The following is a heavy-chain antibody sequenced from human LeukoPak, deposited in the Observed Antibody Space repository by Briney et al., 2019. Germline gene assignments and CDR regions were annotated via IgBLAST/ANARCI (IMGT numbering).Heavy chain of an antibody. J-gene: IGHJ4*02. CDR2: TKQDGSEK. V-gene: IGHV3-7*01. CDR3: ARESVRRISMRSKGFFDY. CDR1: GCVYSAFW. Sequence: GGSLRLYCAASGCVYSAFWMSWVRQAPGKGLEWVANTKQDGSEKYYEDSVKGRFTISRDNARNTLFLQMDSLRAEDTAVYYCARESVRRISMRSKGFFDYWGRGTRVTVSS. D-gene: IGHD3-22*01.